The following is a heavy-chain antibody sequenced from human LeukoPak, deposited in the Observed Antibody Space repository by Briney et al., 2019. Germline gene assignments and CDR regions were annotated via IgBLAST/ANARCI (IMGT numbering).Heavy chain of an antibody. CDR3: ARHVGGSRYYDFWSGYYTDY. V-gene: IGHV4-39*01. J-gene: IGHJ4*02. CDR1: GGSISTNSNY. CDR2: IYYSGDT. Sequence: SETLSLTCSVFGGSISTNSNYWGWIRQPPGKGLEWIGSIYYSGDTYYNPSLRSRVIISVDTSRNQFSLKLSSVTAADTAVYYCARHVGGSRYYDFWSGYYTDYWGQGTLVTVSS. D-gene: IGHD3-3*01.